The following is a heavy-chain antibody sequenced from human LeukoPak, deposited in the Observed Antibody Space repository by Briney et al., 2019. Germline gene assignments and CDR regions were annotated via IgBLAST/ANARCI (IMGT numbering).Heavy chain of an antibody. CDR2: IIPIFGTA. V-gene: IGHV1-69*13. CDR1: GGTFSSYA. J-gene: IGHJ6*02. CDR3: ARPPDIGVGYYGMDV. D-gene: IGHD2-15*01. Sequence: SVKVSCKASGGTFSSYAISWVRQAPGQGLEWMGGIIPIFGTANYAQKFQGRVTITADESTSTAYMELSRLRSEDTAVYYCARPPDIGVGYYGMDVWGQGTTVTVSS.